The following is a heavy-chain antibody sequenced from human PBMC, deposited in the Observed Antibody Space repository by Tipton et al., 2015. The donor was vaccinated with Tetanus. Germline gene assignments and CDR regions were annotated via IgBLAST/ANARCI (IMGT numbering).Heavy chain of an antibody. J-gene: IGHJ4*02. Sequence: QSGAKVKKPGASVKVSCKASGYTFTHYGMHWVRQAPGQRLEWMGWINPGNGNVKYSQKFQGRVTITRDASASTAYMELSSLRSEDTAVFYCARDYYGSGSYYFMDHWGQGTLVTVSP. CDR2: INPGNGNV. CDR3: ARDYYGSGSYYFMDH. D-gene: IGHD3-10*01. V-gene: IGHV1-3*01. CDR1: GYTFTHYG.